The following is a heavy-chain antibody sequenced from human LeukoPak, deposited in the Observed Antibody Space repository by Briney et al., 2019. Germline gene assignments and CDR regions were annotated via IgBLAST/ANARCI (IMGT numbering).Heavy chain of an antibody. V-gene: IGHV3-11*03. Sequence: GGSLRLSCAASGFTFSDNYMSWIRQAPGKGLEWVSYISGSSSYTNYVDSVKGRFTISRDNAKNSLYLQMNSLRAEDTAVYYCARIGAHYSGWGPYYTALSGCFDPWGQGTLVTVSS. CDR1: GFTFSDNY. CDR3: ARIGAHYSGWGPYYTALSGCFDP. J-gene: IGHJ5*02. CDR2: ISGSSSYT. D-gene: IGHD3-10*01.